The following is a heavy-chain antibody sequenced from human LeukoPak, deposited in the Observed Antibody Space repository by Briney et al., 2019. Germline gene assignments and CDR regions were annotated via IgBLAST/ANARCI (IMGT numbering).Heavy chain of an antibody. CDR3: TRLDSGPDAFDI. V-gene: IGHV3-73*01. Sequence: GGSLRLSCAASGFTFSGSAMHWVRQASGKGLEWVGRIRGEANSYATAYAASVKGRFTISRDDSKNTAYLQMNSLKTEDTAVYYCTRLDSGPDAFDIWGQGTMVTVSS. D-gene: IGHD3-10*01. J-gene: IGHJ3*02. CDR2: IRGEANSYAT. CDR1: GFTFSGSA.